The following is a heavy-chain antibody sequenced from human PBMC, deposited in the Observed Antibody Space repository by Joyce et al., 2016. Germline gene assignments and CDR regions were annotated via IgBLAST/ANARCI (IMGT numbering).Heavy chain of an antibody. V-gene: IGHV1-2*06. CDR1: GFSFPGYY. CDR2: INPASGAT. Sequence: QVHLVQSGAEVKKPGASVKVSCKASGFSFPGYYIHWVRQAPGQGLEWLGRINPASGATNYAQKLQGRGTLRRDTSISTAYMDLSSLRSDDTAVYYCATLSPTLMTFGGVIPDAFDLWGQGTMVTVSS. J-gene: IGHJ3*01. CDR3: ATLSPTLMTFGGVIPDAFDL. D-gene: IGHD3-16*02.